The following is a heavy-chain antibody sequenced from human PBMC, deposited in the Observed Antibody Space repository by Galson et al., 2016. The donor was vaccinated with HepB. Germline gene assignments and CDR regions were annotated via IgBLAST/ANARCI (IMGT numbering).Heavy chain of an antibody. J-gene: IGHJ4*02. Sequence: SLRLSCAASGFTFRSHAMSWVRQAPGRGLEWVSSITAGSTSTFYADSVKGRFTMSRDNSKNTLYLQMNSLRVEDTAIYCCARLTEISGFRLFDQWGQGTLVTVSS. CDR1: GFTFRSHA. V-gene: IGHV3-23*01. CDR3: ARLTEISGFRLFDQ. D-gene: IGHD3-3*02. CDR2: ITAGSTST.